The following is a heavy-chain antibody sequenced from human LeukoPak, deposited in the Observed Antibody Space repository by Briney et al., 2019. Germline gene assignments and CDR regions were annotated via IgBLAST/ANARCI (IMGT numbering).Heavy chain of an antibody. CDR3: ASNYYGSGSYYNFDY. Sequence: ASVKVSCKASVGTFSRYAISWVRQAPGQGLEWMGRILPILCIANYAQKFQGRVTITADKSTSTAYMELSSLRSEDTAVYYCASNYYGSGSYYNFDYWGQETLVTVSS. D-gene: IGHD3-10*01. CDR2: ILPILCIA. CDR1: VGTFSRYA. V-gene: IGHV1-69*04. J-gene: IGHJ4*02.